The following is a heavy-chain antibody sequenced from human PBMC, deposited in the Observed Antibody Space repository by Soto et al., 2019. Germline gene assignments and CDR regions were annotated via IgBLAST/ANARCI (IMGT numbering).Heavy chain of an antibody. Sequence: GGSLRLSCAVSGFTFSSYCMHWVRQAPGKGLEWVANIKQDGSEKYYVDSVKGRFTISRDNAKNSLYLQMNSLRAEDTAVYYCARASSGGSYQGYWGQGTLVTVSS. J-gene: IGHJ4*02. CDR3: ARASSGGSYQGY. CDR2: IKQDGSEK. CDR1: GFTFSSYC. D-gene: IGHD2-15*01. V-gene: IGHV3-7*05.